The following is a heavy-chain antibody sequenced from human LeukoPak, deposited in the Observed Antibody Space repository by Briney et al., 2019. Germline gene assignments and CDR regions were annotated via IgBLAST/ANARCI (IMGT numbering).Heavy chain of an antibody. CDR2: MNPNSGNT. J-gene: IGHJ4*02. V-gene: IGHV1-8*01. CDR1: GYTFASYD. D-gene: IGHD3-22*01. Sequence: GASVKVSCKASGYTFASYDINWVRQATGQGLEWMGWMNPNSGNTGYAQKFQGRVTMTRNTSISTAYLEMSGLTSEDTAVYYCARGHGVWYYFDSSGSLFDYWGQGTLVTVSS. CDR3: ARGHGVWYYFDSSGSLFDY.